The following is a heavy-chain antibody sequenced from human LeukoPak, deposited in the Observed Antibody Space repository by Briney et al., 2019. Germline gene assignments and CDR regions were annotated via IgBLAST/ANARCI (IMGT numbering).Heavy chain of an antibody. V-gene: IGHV4-34*01. CDR1: GGSISSYY. CDR3: ARHGYYYDSSGYLSYYYYYMDV. Sequence: SETLSLTCTVSGGSISSYYWSWIRQPPGKGLEWIGEINHSGSTNYNPSLKSRVTISVDTSKNQFSLKLSSVTAADTAVYYCARHGYYYDSSGYLSYYYYYMDVWGKGTTVTISS. D-gene: IGHD3-22*01. CDR2: INHSGST. J-gene: IGHJ6*03.